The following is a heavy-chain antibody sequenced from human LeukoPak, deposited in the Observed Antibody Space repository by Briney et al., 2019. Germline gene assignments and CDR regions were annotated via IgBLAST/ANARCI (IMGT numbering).Heavy chain of an antibody. J-gene: IGHJ5*02. CDR3: AMVTLTGRTFDP. CDR2: LFYSGST. D-gene: IGHD4-23*01. V-gene: IGHV4-39*07. Sequence: SETLSLTCTVSGGSISSSTNYWGWIRQPPGKGLEWIGSLFYSGSTYYNPSHKSRVTISVDTSKNQFSLKLSSVTAADTAVYYCAMVTLTGRTFDPWGQGTLVTVSS. CDR1: GGSISSSTNY.